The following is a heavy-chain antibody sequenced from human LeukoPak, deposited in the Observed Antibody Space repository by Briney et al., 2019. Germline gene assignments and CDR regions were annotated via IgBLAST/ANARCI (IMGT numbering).Heavy chain of an antibody. J-gene: IGHJ4*02. CDR1: GFTFSDYY. CDR2: ISYDGSNK. D-gene: IGHD6-19*01. V-gene: IGHV3-30*03. CDR3: ARDKAAVAGSGGVDY. Sequence: PGGSLRLSCAASGFTFSDYYMSWIRQAPGKGLEWVAVISYDGSNKYYADSVKGRFTISRDNSKNTLYLQMNSLRAEDTAVYYCARDKAAVAGSGGVDYWGQGTLVTVSS.